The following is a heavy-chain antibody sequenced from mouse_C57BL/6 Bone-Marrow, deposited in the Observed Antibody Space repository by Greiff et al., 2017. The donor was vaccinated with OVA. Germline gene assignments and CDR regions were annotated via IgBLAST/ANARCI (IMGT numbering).Heavy chain of an antibody. CDR3: ARGGAY. CDR1: GYSITSGYY. V-gene: IGHV3-6*01. CDR2: ISYDGSN. Sequence: EVQLQQSGPGLVKPSQSLSLTCSVTGYSITSGYYWNWIRQFPGNKLEWMGYISYDGSNNYNPSLKNRISITRDTSKNQFFLKLNSVTTEDTATYYCARGGAYWGQGTLVTVSA. J-gene: IGHJ3*01.